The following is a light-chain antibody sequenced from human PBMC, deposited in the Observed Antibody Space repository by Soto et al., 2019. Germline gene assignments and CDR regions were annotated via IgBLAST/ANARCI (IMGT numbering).Light chain of an antibody. CDR2: GVT. J-gene: IGLJ1*01. CDR3: ISYTTARTYV. CDR1: SSDVGGYNY. Sequence: QSVLTQPASVSGSPGQSVTISCTGTSSDVGGYNYVSWYQQHPGEAPKLILYGVTNPPSGISHRFSGSKSGNTASLTVSGLQAEDEADYYCISYTTARTYVFGTGTKLTVL. V-gene: IGLV2-14*01.